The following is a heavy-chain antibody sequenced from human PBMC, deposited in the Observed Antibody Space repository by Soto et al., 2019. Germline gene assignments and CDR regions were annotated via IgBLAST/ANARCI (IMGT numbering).Heavy chain of an antibody. Sequence: PGGSLRLSCAASGFTFTRYSMNWVRQAPGKGLEWVSSISSTTNYIYYGDSMRGRFTISRDNAKNSLYLEMNSLRAEDTAVYYCARESEDLTSNFDYWGQGTLVTVSS. CDR1: GFTFTRYS. CDR3: ARESEDLTSNFDY. J-gene: IGHJ4*02. CDR2: ISSTTNYI. V-gene: IGHV3-21*06.